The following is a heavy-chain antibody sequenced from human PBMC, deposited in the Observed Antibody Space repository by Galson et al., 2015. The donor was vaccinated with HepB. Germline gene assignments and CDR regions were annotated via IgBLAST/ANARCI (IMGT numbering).Heavy chain of an antibody. V-gene: IGHV4-4*02. D-gene: IGHD2-2*01. CDR3: ARVPYCSSTSCYSHMDV. CDR2: IYYSGST. J-gene: IGHJ6*02. CDR1: GGSISSSNW. Sequence: ETLSLTCAVSGGSISSSNWWSWVRQPPGKGLEWIGEIYYSGSTNYNPSLKSRVTISVDKSKNQFSLKLSSVTAADTAVYYCARVPYCSSTSCYSHMDVWGQGTTVTVSS.